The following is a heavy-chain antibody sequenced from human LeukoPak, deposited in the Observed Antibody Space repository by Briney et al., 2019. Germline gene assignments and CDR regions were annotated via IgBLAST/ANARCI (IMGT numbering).Heavy chain of an antibody. CDR1: GDSTNTYF. V-gene: IGHV4-59*01. D-gene: IGHD4-17*01. CDR3: ASKSSDHGELRFDY. Sequence: SPSETLSLTCTMSGDSTNTYFWSWIRQPPGKGLEWIGYIYYTGTTNYNPSLKGRVTISVDTSKNQFSLRLSSVTAADTAGYYCASKSSDHGELRFDYWGQGTLVTVSS. CDR2: IYYTGTT. J-gene: IGHJ4*02.